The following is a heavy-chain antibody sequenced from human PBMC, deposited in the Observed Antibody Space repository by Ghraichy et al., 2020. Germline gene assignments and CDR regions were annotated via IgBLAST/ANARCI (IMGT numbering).Heavy chain of an antibody. D-gene: IGHD1-26*01. CDR2: ISSSGNNI. J-gene: IGHJ6*02. CDR1: GFNFISFE. CDR3: ARRGQFLGATDYYFDMDV. Sequence: GGSLRLSCAASGFNFISFEMNWVRQAPGKGLEWVSYISSSGNNIYYADSVKGRFTISRDNAKNSLYLQMNSLRAEDTALYYCARRGQFLGATDYYFDMDVWGQGTTVTVSS. V-gene: IGHV3-48*03.